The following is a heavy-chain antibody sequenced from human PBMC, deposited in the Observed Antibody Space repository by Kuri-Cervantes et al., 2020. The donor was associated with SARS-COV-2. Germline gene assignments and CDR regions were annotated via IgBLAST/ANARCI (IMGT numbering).Heavy chain of an antibody. V-gene: IGHV3-48*01. D-gene: IGHD6-13*01. CDR2: ISSSSSTI. J-gene: IGHJ5*02. CDR1: GFTFSSYG. CDR3: AKDSLEQQPDWFDP. Sequence: GESLKISCAASGFTFSSYGMHWVRQAPGKGLEWVSYISSSSSTIYYADSVKGRFTISRDNAKNSLYLQMNSLRAEDTAVYYCAKDSLEQQPDWFDPWGQGTLVTVSS.